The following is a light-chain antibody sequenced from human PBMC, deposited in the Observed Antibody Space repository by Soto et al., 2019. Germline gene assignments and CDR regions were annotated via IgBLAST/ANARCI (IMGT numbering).Light chain of an antibody. Sequence: QSVLTQPPSVSGAPGQRVTISCTGSSFNIGAGYDVHWYQQLPGTAPKFLIYANSNRPSGVPDRFSGSKSGTSASLAITGLQAEDEADYYCQSYDSSLSGVVFGGGTKPTVL. CDR1: SFNIGAGYD. CDR3: QSYDSSLSGVV. CDR2: ANS. J-gene: IGLJ2*01. V-gene: IGLV1-40*01.